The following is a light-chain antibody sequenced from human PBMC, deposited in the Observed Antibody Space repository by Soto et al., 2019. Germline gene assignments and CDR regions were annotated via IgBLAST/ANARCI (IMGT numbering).Light chain of an antibody. V-gene: IGLV2-14*01. CDR1: SSDVCTYNY. J-gene: IGLJ1*01. CDR3: SSYTGNSFV. Sequence: QSVLTQPASLSQSPGQSITISCTGTSSDVCTYNYVSWDKQHPGTAPKLMIYDVSKRPSGISNRFYGSRSGNTASLTISGLQADDEADYYCSSYTGNSFVFGTGTKSPS. CDR2: DVS.